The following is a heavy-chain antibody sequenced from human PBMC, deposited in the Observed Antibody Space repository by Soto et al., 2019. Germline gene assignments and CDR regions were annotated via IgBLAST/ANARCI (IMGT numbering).Heavy chain of an antibody. V-gene: IGHV4-30-4*01. CDR1: GGSISSGDYY. D-gene: IGHD3-3*01. CDR2: IYYSGST. Sequence: QVQLQQSRPGLVKPSQTLSLTCTVSGGSISSGDYYWSWIRQPPGKGLEWIGYIYYSGSTYYNPSLKSRVTISVDTSMNQFSLKLSSVTAADTAVYYCARDRGVAMTVDYWGQGTLVTVSS. CDR3: ARDRGVAMTVDY. J-gene: IGHJ4*02.